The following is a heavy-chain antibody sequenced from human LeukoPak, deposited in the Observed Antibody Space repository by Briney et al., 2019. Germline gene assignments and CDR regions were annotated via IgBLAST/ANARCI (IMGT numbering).Heavy chain of an antibody. Sequence: GRSLRLSCAASGFTFSSYGMHWVRQAPGKGLEWVAVIWYDGSNKYYADSVKGRFTISRDNSKNTLYLQMNSLRAEDTAVYYCARGLGLNTVTTYVFWYWGQGTLVTVSS. J-gene: IGHJ4*02. D-gene: IGHD4-17*01. V-gene: IGHV3-33*01. CDR1: GFTFSSYG. CDR3: ARGLGLNTVTTYVFWY. CDR2: IWYDGSNK.